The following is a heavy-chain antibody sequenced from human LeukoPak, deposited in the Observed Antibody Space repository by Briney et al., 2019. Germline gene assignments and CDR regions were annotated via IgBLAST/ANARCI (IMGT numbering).Heavy chain of an antibody. D-gene: IGHD3-10*01. Sequence: GGSLRLSCSASGFTFSRYAMHWVRQAPGKGLEYVSAISSNGGSTYYADSVKGRFTISRDNSRNTLHPQMSSLRVEDTAVYYCVKDSSSGSYFDYWGQGTLVTVSS. V-gene: IGHV3-64D*06. CDR3: VKDSSSGSYFDY. J-gene: IGHJ4*02. CDR1: GFTFSRYA. CDR2: ISSNGGST.